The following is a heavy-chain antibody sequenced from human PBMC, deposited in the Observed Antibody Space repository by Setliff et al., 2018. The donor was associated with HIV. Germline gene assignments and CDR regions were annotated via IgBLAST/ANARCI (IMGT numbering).Heavy chain of an antibody. J-gene: IGHJ6*03. V-gene: IGHV3-30*04. Sequence: GGSLRLSCAASEFTFSSYAMHWVRQAPGKGLEWVAVISYDGSNKYYADSVKGRFTISRDNSKNTLYLQMNSLRAEDTAVYYCARSPLKRDYYYMDVWGKGTTVTVSS. CDR2: ISYDGSNK. CDR3: ARSPLKRDYYYMDV. CDR1: EFTFSSYA.